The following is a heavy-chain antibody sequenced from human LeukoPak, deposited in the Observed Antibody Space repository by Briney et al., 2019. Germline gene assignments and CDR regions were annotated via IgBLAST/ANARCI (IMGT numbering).Heavy chain of an antibody. CDR1: GGSFSGYY. CDR2: INHSGST. J-gene: IGHJ6*04. V-gene: IGHV4-34*01. Sequence: SETLSLTCAVYGGSFSGYYWSWIRQPPGKGLEWIGEINHSGSTNYNPSLKSRVTISVDTSKNQFSLKLSSVTAADTAVYYRARLTLDVWGKGTTVTVSS. CDR3: ARLTLDV. D-gene: IGHD2/OR15-2a*01.